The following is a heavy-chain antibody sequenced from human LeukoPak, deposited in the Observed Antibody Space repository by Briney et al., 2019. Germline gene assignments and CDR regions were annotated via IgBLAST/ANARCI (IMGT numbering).Heavy chain of an antibody. V-gene: IGHV4-39*01. CDR2: FSYSGNT. CDR1: GGSISSSSYF. Sequence: SETLSLTCTVSGGSISSSSYFWGWIRQPPGKGLEWIGNFSYSGNTYYNPSLESRVTISVDTSKNQFSLRLSSVTAADTAVYYCAGRIDYWGQGTLVTVSS. CDR3: AGRIDY. J-gene: IGHJ4*02.